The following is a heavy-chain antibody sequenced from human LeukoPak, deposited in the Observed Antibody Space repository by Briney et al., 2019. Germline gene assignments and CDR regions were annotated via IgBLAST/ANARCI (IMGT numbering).Heavy chain of an antibody. Sequence: GGSLRLSCAASGFTFSSYSMNWVRRAPGKGLEWVSSISSSSSYIYYADSVKGRFTISRDNAKNSLYLQMNSLRAEDTAVYYCARDRADGYNYGDSFDNWGQGVLVTVSS. CDR2: ISSSSSYI. D-gene: IGHD5-18*01. CDR3: ARDRADGYNYGDSFDN. J-gene: IGHJ4*02. CDR1: GFTFSSYS. V-gene: IGHV3-21*01.